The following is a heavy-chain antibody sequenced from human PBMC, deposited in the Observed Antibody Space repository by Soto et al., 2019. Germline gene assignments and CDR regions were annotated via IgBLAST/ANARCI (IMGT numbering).Heavy chain of an antibody. CDR1: GDSVSSNSAA. CDR3: AREHNLAMVRSWGMDV. V-gene: IGHV6-1*01. CDR2: TYYRSKWYN. J-gene: IGHJ6*02. Sequence: SQTLSLTCAISGDSVSSNSAAWNWIRQSQSRGLEWLGRTYYRSKWYNDYAVSVKSRITINPDTSKNQFSLQLNSVTPEDTAVYYCAREHNLAMVRSWGMDVWGQGTTVTVSS. D-gene: IGHD3-10*01.